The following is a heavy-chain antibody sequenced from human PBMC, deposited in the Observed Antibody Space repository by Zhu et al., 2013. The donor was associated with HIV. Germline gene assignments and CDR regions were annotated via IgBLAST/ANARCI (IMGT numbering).Heavy chain of an antibody. Sequence: QLVQSGPEVKKPGTSVKVSCKASGFSFSNSAMQWVRQAPGQGLEWMGIINPSGGSTSYAQKFQGRVTMTRDTSTRTVYMALSSLTSEDTAVYYCAREAKYYGSEGRAFDIWGQGTLVTVSS. CDR1: GFSFSNSA. J-gene: IGHJ3*02. CDR3: AREAKYYGSEGRAFDI. V-gene: IGHV1-46*01. CDR2: INPSGGST. D-gene: IGHD3-10*01.